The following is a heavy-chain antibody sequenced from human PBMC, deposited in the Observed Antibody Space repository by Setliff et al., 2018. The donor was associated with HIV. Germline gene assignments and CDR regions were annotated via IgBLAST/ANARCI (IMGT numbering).Heavy chain of an antibody. CDR1: GGTFSSHA. CDR3: ARVGFSSRHYIKGNYFDN. J-gene: IGHJ4*02. V-gene: IGHV1-69*13. Sequence: SVKVSCKASGGTFSSHAISWVRQAPGQGLEWMGGIIPIFGTANYAQKFQGRVTITADESTTTAYMELNSLTSEDTALYYCARVGFSSRHYIKGNYFDNWGQGTLVTVSS. CDR2: IIPIFGTA. D-gene: IGHD5-18*01.